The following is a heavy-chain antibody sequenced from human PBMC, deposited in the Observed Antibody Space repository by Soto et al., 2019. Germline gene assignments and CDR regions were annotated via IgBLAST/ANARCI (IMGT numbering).Heavy chain of an antibody. CDR1: GFIFTNYA. Sequence: VGSLRLSCAASGFIFTNYAMNCVRQAPGKGLEWVSVIGGRGNSAYYATSVQGRFTISRDNSKNTLSLQMSSLPADDTAIYYCVREGRGSFDFWGRGTMVTVSS. D-gene: IGHD5-12*01. CDR2: IGGRGNSA. J-gene: IGHJ3*01. CDR3: VREGRGSFDF. V-gene: IGHV3-23*01.